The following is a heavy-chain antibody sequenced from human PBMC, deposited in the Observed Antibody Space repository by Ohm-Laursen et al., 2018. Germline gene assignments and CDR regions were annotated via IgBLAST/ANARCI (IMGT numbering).Heavy chain of an antibody. J-gene: IGHJ4*02. D-gene: IGHD3-22*01. CDR2: INPNSGGT. CDR1: GYTFTGYY. CDR3: ARDVIGLVVITHSPLDY. Sequence: ASVKVSCKASGYTFTGYYMHWVRQAPGQGLEWMGWINPNSGGTNYAQKFQGRVTMTRDTSISTAYMELSRLRSDDTAVYYCARDVIGLVVITHSPLDYWGQGTLVTVSS. V-gene: IGHV1-2*02.